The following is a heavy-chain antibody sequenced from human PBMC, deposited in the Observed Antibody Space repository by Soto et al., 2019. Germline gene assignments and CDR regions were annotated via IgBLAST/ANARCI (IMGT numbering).Heavy chain of an antibody. J-gene: IGHJ3*02. CDR1: GFTFSSYG. Sequence: GGSLRLSCAASGFTFSSYGMHWVRQAPGKGLEWVAVIWYDGSNKYYADSVKGRFTISRDNSKNTLYLQMNSLRAEDTAVYYCARGDRHDYGDYVDIWGQGTMVTVSS. V-gene: IGHV3-33*01. CDR3: ARGDRHDYGDYVDI. D-gene: IGHD4-17*01. CDR2: IWYDGSNK.